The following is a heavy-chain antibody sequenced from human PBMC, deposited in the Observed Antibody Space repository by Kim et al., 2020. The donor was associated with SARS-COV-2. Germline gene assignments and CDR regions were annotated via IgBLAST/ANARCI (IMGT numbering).Heavy chain of an antibody. V-gene: IGHV3-43*02. J-gene: IGHJ6*02. Sequence: GGSLRLSCVASAFSFEGYAMQWVRQVPGKGLEWISLISADGTNTNYADSVKGRFTVSRDNNKNSVSLQMNSLRKEDTAFYYCAKDICSSASCPYYYYYGMDVWSQRTTVIVSS. CDR1: AFSFEGYA. CDR3: AKDICSSASCPYYYYYGMDV. CDR2: ISADGTNT. D-gene: IGHD2-2*01.